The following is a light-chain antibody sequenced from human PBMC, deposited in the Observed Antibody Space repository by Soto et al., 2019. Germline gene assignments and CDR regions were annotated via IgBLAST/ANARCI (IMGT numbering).Light chain of an antibody. V-gene: IGKV1-27*01. Sequence: DIQMTQSPPSLSASVGDRVSITCRASRTIDNHLAWYQQKAGTGPKLLIFGASTLHSGVPSRFSASGSGTTFILTISRLQPEDVATYYCQTYDKAPWTFGPGTKV. CDR3: QTYDKAPWT. J-gene: IGKJ1*01. CDR2: GAS. CDR1: RTIDNH.